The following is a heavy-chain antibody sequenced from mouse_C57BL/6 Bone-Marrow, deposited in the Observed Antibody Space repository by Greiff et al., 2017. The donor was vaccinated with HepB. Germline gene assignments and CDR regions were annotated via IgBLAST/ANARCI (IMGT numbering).Heavy chain of an antibody. D-gene: IGHD1-1*01. Sequence: QVQLQQPGTELVKPGASVKLSCKASGYTFTSYWMHWVKQRPGPGLEWIGNINPSNGGNNYIEKFMSKATLTVDKSSSTAYMQISSLTSEDSAVYYCAREYVSSSAWFAYWGQGTLVTVSA. CDR2: INPSNGGN. CDR1: GYTFTSYW. CDR3: AREYVSSSAWFAY. V-gene: IGHV1-53*01. J-gene: IGHJ3*01.